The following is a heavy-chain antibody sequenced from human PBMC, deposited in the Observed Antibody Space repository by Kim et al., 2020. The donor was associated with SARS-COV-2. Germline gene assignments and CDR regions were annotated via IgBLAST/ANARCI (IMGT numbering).Heavy chain of an antibody. V-gene: IGHV3-9*01. CDR2: ISWNSGSI. J-gene: IGHJ6*02. D-gene: IGHD2-2*01. Sequence: GGSLRLSCAASGFTFGDYAMHWVRQAPGKGLEWVSGISWNSGSIGYADSVKGRFTISRDNAKNSLYLQMNSLRAEDTALYYCAKDMGHRDDCSSTSCFYGVYYYYYGMDVWGQGTTVTVSS. CDR3: AKDMGHRDDCSSTSCFYGVYYYYYGMDV. CDR1: GFTFGDYA.